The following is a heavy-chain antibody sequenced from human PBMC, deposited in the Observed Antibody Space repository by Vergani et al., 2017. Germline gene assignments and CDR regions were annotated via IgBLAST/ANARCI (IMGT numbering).Heavy chain of an antibody. CDR3: ARGNDFWSGYWCGFDY. V-gene: IGHV3-33*01. D-gene: IGHD3-3*01. CDR1: GFTFSSYG. CDR2: IWYDGSNK. Sequence: QVQLVESGGGVVQPGRSLRLSCAASGFTFSSYGMHWVRQAPGKGLEWVAVIWYDGSNKYYADSVKGRFTISRDNSKNTLYLQMNSLRAEDTAVYYCARGNDFWSGYWCGFDYWGQGTLVTVSS. J-gene: IGHJ4*02.